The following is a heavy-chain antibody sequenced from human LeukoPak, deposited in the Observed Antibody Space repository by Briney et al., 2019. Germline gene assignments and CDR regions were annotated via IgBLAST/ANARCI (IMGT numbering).Heavy chain of an antibody. CDR3: ARAPGNYDFWSGYYTGPHFDY. D-gene: IGHD3-3*01. Sequence: GGSLRLSCAASGFTFSSYWMSWVRQAPGKGLEWVANIKQDGSEKYYVDSVKGRFTISRDNAKNSLYLQMNSPRAEDTAVYYCARAPGNYDFWSGYYTGPHFDYWGQGTLVTVSS. CDR2: IKQDGSEK. J-gene: IGHJ4*02. V-gene: IGHV3-7*04. CDR1: GFTFSSYW.